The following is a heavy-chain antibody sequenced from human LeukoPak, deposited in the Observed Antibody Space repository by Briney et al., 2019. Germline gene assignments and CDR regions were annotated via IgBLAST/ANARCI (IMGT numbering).Heavy chain of an antibody. D-gene: IGHD6-19*01. J-gene: IGHJ5*02. CDR1: GFIVRSNY. CDR3: ARIDSSGWPGGPNWFDP. V-gene: IGHV3-53*01. Sequence: GGSLRLSCAGSGFIVRSNYMGWVRRGPGTGLDWVSVIYSGGTTYYADSVKGRFTISRDNSNNPLYLQMNSLRAEDTAVYYCARIDSSGWPGGPNWFDPWGQGTLVTVSS. CDR2: IYSGGTT.